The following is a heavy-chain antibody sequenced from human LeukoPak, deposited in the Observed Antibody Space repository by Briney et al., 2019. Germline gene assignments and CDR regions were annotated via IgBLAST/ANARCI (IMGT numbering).Heavy chain of an antibody. V-gene: IGHV3-53*01. CDR2: IYSGGST. CDR1: GFTVSSNY. CDR3: ARGLIRAAAGVWFDP. D-gene: IGHD6-13*01. Sequence: GGSLRLSCAASGFTVSSNYMSWVRQAPGKGLEWVSVIYSGGSTYYADSVKGRFTISRDNSKNTLYLQMNSLRAEDTAVYYCARGLIRAAAGVWFDPWGQGTLVTVSS. J-gene: IGHJ5*02.